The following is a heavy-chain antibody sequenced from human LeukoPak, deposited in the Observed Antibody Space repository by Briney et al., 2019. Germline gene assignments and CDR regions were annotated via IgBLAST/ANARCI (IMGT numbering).Heavy chain of an antibody. V-gene: IGHV3-74*01. CDR1: GFTFSGSW. Sequence: GGSLRLSCAASGFTFSGSWMHWVRQVPGKGLVWVSRSNPDGSRTDYADSVKGRFTISRDNVKNTLYLQMNSLRAEDTAVYYCARDLGGRYDYWGQETLVTVSS. CDR2: SNPDGSRT. J-gene: IGHJ4*02. D-gene: IGHD1-26*01. CDR3: ARDLGGRYDY.